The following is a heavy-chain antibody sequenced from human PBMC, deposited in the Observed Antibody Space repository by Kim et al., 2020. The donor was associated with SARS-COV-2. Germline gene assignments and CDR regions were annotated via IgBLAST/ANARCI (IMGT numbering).Heavy chain of an antibody. CDR1: GGSFSGYY. Sequence: SETLSLTCAVYGGSFSGYYWSWIRQPPGKGLEWIGEINHSGSTNYNPSLKSRVTISVDTSKNQFSLKLSSVTAADTAVYYCARGMTTVTYVALRARSAFDIWGQGTMVTVSS. D-gene: IGHD4-17*01. CDR2: INHSGST. J-gene: IGHJ3*02. V-gene: IGHV4-34*01. CDR3: ARGMTTVTYVALRARSAFDI.